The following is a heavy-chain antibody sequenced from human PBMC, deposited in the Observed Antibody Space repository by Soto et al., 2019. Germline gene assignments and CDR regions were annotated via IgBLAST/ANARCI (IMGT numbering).Heavy chain of an antibody. D-gene: IGHD6-19*01. CDR2: IYYSGST. CDR3: ARLVGAVAGKSYYYYYYGMDV. J-gene: IGHJ6*02. V-gene: IGHV4-59*08. CDR1: GGSISSYY. Sequence: SETLSLTCTVSGGSISSYYWSWIRQPPGKGLEWIGYIYYSGSTNYNPSLKSRVTISVDTSKNQFSLKLSSVTAADTAVYYCARLVGAVAGKSYYYYYYGMDVWGQGTTVTVSS.